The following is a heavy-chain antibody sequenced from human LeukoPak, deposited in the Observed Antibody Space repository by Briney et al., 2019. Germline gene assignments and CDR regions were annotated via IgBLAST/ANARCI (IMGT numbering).Heavy chain of an antibody. D-gene: IGHD5-18*01. V-gene: IGHV4-4*07. CDR2: IYTSGST. CDR3: ARDLGGYNYGYSLDY. CDR1: GVSISSYY. Sequence: SETLSLTCTVSGVSISSYYWSWIRQPAGKGLEWIGRIYTSGSTSYNSSLKSRVTMSVDTSKNQFSLKLSSVTAADTAVYYCARDLGGYNYGYSLDYWGQGTLVSVSS. J-gene: IGHJ4*02.